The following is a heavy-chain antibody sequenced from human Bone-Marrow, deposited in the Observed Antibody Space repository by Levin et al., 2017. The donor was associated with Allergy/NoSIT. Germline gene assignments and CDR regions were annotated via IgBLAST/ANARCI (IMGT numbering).Heavy chain of an antibody. V-gene: IGHV3-11*01. D-gene: IGHD2-21*02. CDR2: ISSSGSTI. CDR1: GFTFSDYY. J-gene: IGHJ4*02. CDR3: AREVVTAIRPDY. Sequence: GESLKISCAASGFTFSDYYMSWIRQAPGKGLEWVSYISSSGSTIYYADSVKGRFTISRDNAKNSLYLQMNSLRAEDTAVYYCAREVVTAIRPDYWGQGTLVTVSS.